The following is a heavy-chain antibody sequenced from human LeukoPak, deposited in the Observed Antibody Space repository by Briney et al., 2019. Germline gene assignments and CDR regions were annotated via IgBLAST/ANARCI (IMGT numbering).Heavy chain of an antibody. J-gene: IGHJ3*02. CDR3: ARDPYSSGWYDAFDI. V-gene: IGHV3-30*04. Sequence: GGSLRLSCAASGFTFSIYAMHWVRQAPGKGLEWVAVISYDGRDKYYADSVKGRFTISRDNSKNTLDLQMNSLRAEDTAVYYCARDPYSSGWYDAFDIWGQGTMVTVSS. CDR2: ISYDGRDK. D-gene: IGHD6-19*01. CDR1: GFTFSIYA.